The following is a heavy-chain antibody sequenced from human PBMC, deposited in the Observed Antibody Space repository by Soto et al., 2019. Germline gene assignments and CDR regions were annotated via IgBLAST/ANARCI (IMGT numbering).Heavy chain of an antibody. CDR1: GFTFSSYG. Sequence: GGSLRLSCAASGFTFSSYGMHWVRQAPGKGLEWVAVISYDGSNKYYADSVKGRFTISRDNSKNTLYLQMNSLRAEDTAVYYCAKAPSGSYGEYFQHWGQGTLVTISS. D-gene: IGHD1-26*01. J-gene: IGHJ1*01. CDR2: ISYDGSNK. CDR3: AKAPSGSYGEYFQH. V-gene: IGHV3-30*18.